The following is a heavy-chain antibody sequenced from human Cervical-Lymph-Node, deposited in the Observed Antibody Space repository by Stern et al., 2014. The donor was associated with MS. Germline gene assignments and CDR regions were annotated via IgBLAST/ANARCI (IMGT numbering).Heavy chain of an antibody. J-gene: IGHJ6*02. V-gene: IGHV3-30*18. Sequence: VQLVESGGGVVQPGRSLRLSCAASGFTFSRYGMHWVRQAPGKGLEWVAVISYDGSNKSYADSGKGRFTISRDNSKKSLDLQMNSLRAEDTAVYYCAKDQSWELLVYYYGMDVWGQGTTVTVS. CDR1: GFTFSRYG. CDR2: ISYDGSNK. CDR3: AKDQSWELLVYYYGMDV. D-gene: IGHD1-26*01.